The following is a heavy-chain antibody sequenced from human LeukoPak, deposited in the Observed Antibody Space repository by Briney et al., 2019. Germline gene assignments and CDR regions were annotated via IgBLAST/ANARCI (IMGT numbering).Heavy chain of an antibody. Sequence: SETLSLTCTVSGGSISSSSYYWGWIRQPPGKGLEWIGSIYYSGSPYYNPSLKSRVTISVDTSKKQFSLKLSSVTAADTAVYYCARGGNIVVVPAAAPRLDPWGQGTLVTVSS. D-gene: IGHD2-2*01. CDR2: IYYSGSP. J-gene: IGHJ5*02. V-gene: IGHV4-39*01. CDR1: GGSISSSSYY. CDR3: ARGGNIVVVPAAAPRLDP.